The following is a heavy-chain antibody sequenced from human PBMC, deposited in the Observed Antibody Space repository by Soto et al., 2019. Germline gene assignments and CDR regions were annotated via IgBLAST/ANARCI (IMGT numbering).Heavy chain of an antibody. D-gene: IGHD3-3*01. V-gene: IGHV1-69*12. Sequence: QVQLVQSGAEVKEPGSSVNVSCKTSGGTFGNTAVTWVRQAPGQGLEWIGGIVPMFGTANYAQKFQGRVTVNADESTSTAYMELSSLRSDDTAVYYCARDGDPGYSFWSGPLGGGRFDPWGQGTLVTVSS. CDR1: GGTFGNTA. CDR2: IVPMFGTA. CDR3: ARDGDPGYSFWSGPLGGGRFDP. J-gene: IGHJ5*02.